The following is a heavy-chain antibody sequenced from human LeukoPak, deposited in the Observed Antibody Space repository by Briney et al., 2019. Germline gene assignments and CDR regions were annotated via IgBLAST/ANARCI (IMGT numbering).Heavy chain of an antibody. CDR1: GGSFSGYY. CDR3: ASVGYSSGWPRVFDY. V-gene: IGHV4-34*01. J-gene: IGHJ4*02. CDR2: INHSGST. D-gene: IGHD6-19*01. Sequence: SETLSLTCAVYGGSFSGYYWSWIRQPPGKGLEWIGEINHSGSTNYNPSLKSRVTISVDTSKNQFSLKLSSVTAADTAVYYCASVGYSSGWPRVFDYWGQGTLVTVSS.